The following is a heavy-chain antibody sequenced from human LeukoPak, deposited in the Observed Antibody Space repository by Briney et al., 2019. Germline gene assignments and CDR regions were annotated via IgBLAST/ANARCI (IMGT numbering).Heavy chain of an antibody. CDR1: GFTFSSYG. Sequence: GGSLRLSCAASGFTFSSYGMHWVRQAPGKGLEWVAVIWYDGSNKYYADSVKGRFTISRDNSKNTLYLQKNSLRAEDTAVYYCARGYSGSYSGFDYWGQGTLVTVSS. CDR3: ARGYSGSYSGFDY. CDR2: IWYDGSNK. J-gene: IGHJ4*02. D-gene: IGHD1-26*01. V-gene: IGHV3-33*01.